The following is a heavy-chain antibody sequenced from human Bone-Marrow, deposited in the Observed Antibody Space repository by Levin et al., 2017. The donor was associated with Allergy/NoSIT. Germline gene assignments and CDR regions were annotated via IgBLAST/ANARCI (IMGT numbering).Heavy chain of an antibody. CDR3: SPTPNWNFDS. CDR1: GFTFSNAW. Sequence: ETLSLTCATSGFTFSNAWMSWVRQAPGKGLEWVGRIYTNAEGGTADYAAPVKGRFTISRDDSKNTVYLQMFRLRTEDTAVYYCSPTPNWNFDSWGQGALVSVSS. D-gene: IGHD1-20*01. CDR2: IYTNAEGGTA. V-gene: IGHV3-15*01. J-gene: IGHJ4*02.